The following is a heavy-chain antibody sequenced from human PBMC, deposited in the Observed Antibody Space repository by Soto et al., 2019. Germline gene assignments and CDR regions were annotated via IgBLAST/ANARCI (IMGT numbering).Heavy chain of an antibody. CDR1: GYTFTSYD. D-gene: IGHD3-16*02. J-gene: IGHJ3*02. Sequence: ASVKVSCKASGYTFTSYDINWVRQATGQGLEWMGWMDPNSGNTGYAQKFQGRVTMTRNTSISTAYMELSSLRSEDTAVYYCARGLLDDYIWGSYRDDAFDIWGPGTMVTVSS. CDR2: MDPNSGNT. V-gene: IGHV1-8*01. CDR3: ARGLLDDYIWGSYRDDAFDI.